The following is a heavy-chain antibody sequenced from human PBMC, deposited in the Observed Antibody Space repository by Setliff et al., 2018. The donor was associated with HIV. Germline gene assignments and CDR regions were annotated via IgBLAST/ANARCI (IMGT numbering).Heavy chain of an antibody. CDR1: GYSFTNYW. D-gene: IGHD3-22*01. Sequence: GESLKISCKGSGYSFTNYWIGWVRQRPGKGLEWVGIIYPGDSDTRYSPSFQGQVTISADKSISTAYLQWSSLKASDTAMYYCARLSGLYYYDSSGYYYGHYFDYWGQGTLVTVSS. J-gene: IGHJ4*02. CDR3: ARLSGLYYYDSSGYYYGHYFDY. V-gene: IGHV5-51*01. CDR2: IYPGDSDT.